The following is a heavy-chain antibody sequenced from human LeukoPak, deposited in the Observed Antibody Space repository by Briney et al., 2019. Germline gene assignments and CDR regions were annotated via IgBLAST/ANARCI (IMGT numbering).Heavy chain of an antibody. V-gene: IGHV5-51*01. CDR3: ARLATIPDAFDI. D-gene: IGHD2-2*02. CDR2: IFLGDSDT. Sequence: GESLKISCKGSGYNFNNYWIAWVRQMPGKGLKWMGIIFLGDSDTRYSPSFQGQVTISADKSISTAYLQWSSLKASDTAMYYCARLATIPDAFDIWGQGTMVTVSS. J-gene: IGHJ3*02. CDR1: GYNFNNYW.